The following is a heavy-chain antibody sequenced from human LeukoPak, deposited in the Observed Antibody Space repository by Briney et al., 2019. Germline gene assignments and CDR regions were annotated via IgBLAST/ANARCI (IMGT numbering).Heavy chain of an antibody. V-gene: IGHV3-7*01. Sequence: GGSLRLSCAASGFTFSNYWMSWVRQAPGKGLEWVANINQDGSEKHYVDSVKGRFTISRDNAQNSLSLQINSLRAEDTAVYYCARSYRGPSAFDIWGQGTMASVSS. CDR3: ARSYRGPSAFDI. CDR1: GFTFSNYW. CDR2: INQDGSEK. J-gene: IGHJ3*02. D-gene: IGHD3-10*01.